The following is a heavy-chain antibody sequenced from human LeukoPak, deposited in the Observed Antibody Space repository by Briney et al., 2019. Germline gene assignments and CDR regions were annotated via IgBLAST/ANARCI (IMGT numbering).Heavy chain of an antibody. J-gene: IGHJ5*02. D-gene: IGHD6-19*01. Sequence: GGSLRLSCAASGLSFSSYAMGWVRQTPGKGLEWIGRIKSKTDGGTTDYAAPVKGRFTISRDDSKNTLYLQTNSLKTEDTAVYYCTTETRSSGWHNWFDPWGQGTLVAVSS. V-gene: IGHV3-15*01. CDR3: TTETRSSGWHNWFDP. CDR2: IKSKTDGGTT. CDR1: GLSFSSYA.